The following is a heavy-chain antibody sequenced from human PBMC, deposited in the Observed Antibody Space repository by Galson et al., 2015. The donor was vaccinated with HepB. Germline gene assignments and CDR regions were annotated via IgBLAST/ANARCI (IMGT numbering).Heavy chain of an antibody. D-gene: IGHD6-19*01. J-gene: IGHJ3*02. CDR1: GYSFTSYW. CDR3: ARRIAVAGTSIGLGAFDI. CDR2: IYPGDSDT. V-gene: IGHV5-51*03. Sequence: QSGAEVKKPGESLKISCKGSGYSFTSYWIGWVRQMPGKGLEWMGIIYPGDSDTRYSPSFQGQVTISADKSISTAYLQWSSLKASDTAMYYCARRIAVAGTSIGLGAFDIWGQGTMVTVSS.